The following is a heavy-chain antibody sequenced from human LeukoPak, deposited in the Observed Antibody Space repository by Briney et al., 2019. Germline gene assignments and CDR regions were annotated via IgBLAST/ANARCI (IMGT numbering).Heavy chain of an antibody. CDR2: ISSSSSYI. Sequence: GGSLRLSCAASGFTFSSYSMNWVRQAPGKGLEWVSSISSSSSYIYYADSVKGRFTISRDNAKNSLYLQMNSVRAEDTAVYYCAAGYNSGLAYWGQGTLVTVSS. CDR3: AAGYNSGLAY. D-gene: IGHD5-24*01. V-gene: IGHV3-21*01. CDR1: GFTFSSYS. J-gene: IGHJ4*02.